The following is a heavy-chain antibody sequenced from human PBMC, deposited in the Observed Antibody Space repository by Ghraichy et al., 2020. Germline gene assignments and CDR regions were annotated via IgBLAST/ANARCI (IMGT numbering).Heavy chain of an antibody. Sequence: LSLTCAASGFTFSSYGMHWVRQAPGKGMEWVAVIWYDGSTKYYADSVKGRLTITRDNSNNTLYLQMNSLRAEDTAEYYCATDQNYGGNPTGYYFDYWGQGVLVSVAS. CDR3: ATDQNYGGNPTGYYFDY. J-gene: IGHJ4*02. D-gene: IGHD4-23*01. CDR1: GFTFSSYG. V-gene: IGHV3-33*01. CDR2: IWYDGSTK.